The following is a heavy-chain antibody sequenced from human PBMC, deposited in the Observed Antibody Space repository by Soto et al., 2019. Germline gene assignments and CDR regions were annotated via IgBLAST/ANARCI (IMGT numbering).Heavy chain of an antibody. CDR3: ARHEGSAWYWGFDP. D-gene: IGHD6-19*01. CDR1: GGSINSYY. CDR2: IYYNGRT. J-gene: IGHJ5*02. V-gene: IGHV4-59*08. Sequence: SETLSLTCTVSGGSINSYYWSWIRQPPGKGLEWIGYIYYNGRTNSNPSLKSRVTISVDTSKNQFSLKLSSVTATDTAVYYCARHEGSAWYWGFDPWGQGTLVTVSS.